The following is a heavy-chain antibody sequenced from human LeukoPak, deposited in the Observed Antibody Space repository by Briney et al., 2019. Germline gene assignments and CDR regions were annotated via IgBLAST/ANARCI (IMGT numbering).Heavy chain of an antibody. CDR1: GGTFSSYA. CDR2: IIPIFGTA. Sequence: ASVKVSCKASGGTFSSYAISWVRQAPGQGLEWMGGIIPIFGTANYAQKFQGRVTITTDESTSTAYMELSSLRSEDTAVYYCAREGYCSSTSCYTFDYWGQRALVTVSS. D-gene: IGHD2-2*02. J-gene: IGHJ4*02. V-gene: IGHV1-69*05. CDR3: AREGYCSSTSCYTFDY.